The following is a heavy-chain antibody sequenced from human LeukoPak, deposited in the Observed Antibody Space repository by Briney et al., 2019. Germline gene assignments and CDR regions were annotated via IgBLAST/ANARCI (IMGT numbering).Heavy chain of an antibody. CDR1: GFTFSSYA. CDR2: IWYDGSNK. D-gene: IGHD2-21*01. J-gene: IGHJ4*02. CDR3: ARDRDSTVFDY. Sequence: GGSLRLSCAASGFTFSSYAMSWVRQAPGKGLEWVAVIWYDGSNKYYADSVKGRFTISRDNSKNTLYLQMDSLRAEDTAVYYCARDRDSTVFDYWGQGTLVTVSS. V-gene: IGHV3-33*08.